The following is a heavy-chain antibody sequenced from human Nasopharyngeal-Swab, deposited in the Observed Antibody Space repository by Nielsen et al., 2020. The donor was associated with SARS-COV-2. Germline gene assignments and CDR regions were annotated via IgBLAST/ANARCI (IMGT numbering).Heavy chain of an antibody. CDR2: ISAYNGNT. D-gene: IGHD6-13*01. CDR1: GYSFTRYG. J-gene: IGHJ4*02. V-gene: IGHV1-18*01. CDR3: AREDGIAAAGTDY. Sequence: VSVKVSCKASGYSFTRYGMSWVRQEPGQGLEWMGWISAYNGNTNYAQKLQGRVTMTTDTSTSTAYMELRSLRSDDTAVYYCAREDGIAAAGTDYWGQGTLVTVSS.